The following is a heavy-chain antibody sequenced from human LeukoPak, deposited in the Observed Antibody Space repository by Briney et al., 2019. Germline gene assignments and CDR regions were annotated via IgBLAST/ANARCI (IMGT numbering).Heavy chain of an antibody. CDR1: GFTVSTNY. D-gene: IGHD4-11*01. CDR3: AKDGPYSSAWYSNSEFDY. Sequence: GGSLRLSCAASGFTVSTNYMSWVRQAPGKGLEWVSAIYTDGTTYYAGSVKGRFTISRDNSKNTLYLQMNSLRAEDTALYYCAKDGPYSSAWYSNSEFDYWGQGTLVTVSS. CDR2: IYTDGTT. V-gene: IGHV3-66*01. J-gene: IGHJ4*02.